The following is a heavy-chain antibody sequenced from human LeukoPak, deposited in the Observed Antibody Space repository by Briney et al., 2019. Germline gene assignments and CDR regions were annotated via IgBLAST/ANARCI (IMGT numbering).Heavy chain of an antibody. CDR2: INGGGGKI. CDR3: AKDPPYYFVNSGSFGALDF. V-gene: IGHV3-23*01. CDR1: GFNFDLYA. Sequence: GGSLRLSCAASGFNFDLYAMSWVRQAPGKGLQWVSSINGGGGKIYYADSVKGRFVISRDNSERTLYLQMHSLRAEDTAIYYCAKDPPYYFVNSGSFGALDFWGQGTLVSVSS. D-gene: IGHD3-16*01. J-gene: IGHJ4*02.